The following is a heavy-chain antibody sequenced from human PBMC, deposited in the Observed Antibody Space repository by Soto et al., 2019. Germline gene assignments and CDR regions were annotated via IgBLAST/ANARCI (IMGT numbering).Heavy chain of an antibody. CDR1: ADSITSYY. V-gene: IGHV4-59*01. J-gene: IGHJ4*02. CDR3: ARDRGPTPSAYFFDY. CDR2: IYHSGTT. D-gene: IGHD3-10*01. Sequence: QVQLQESGPGLVKPSETLSLTCAISADSITSYYWSWIRQFPGKGLEWIGYIYHSGTTNYNPSLMSRVTISIDKSKNQLSLNLTSVTPADTAVYYCARDRGPTPSAYFFDYWGQGTLVTVSS.